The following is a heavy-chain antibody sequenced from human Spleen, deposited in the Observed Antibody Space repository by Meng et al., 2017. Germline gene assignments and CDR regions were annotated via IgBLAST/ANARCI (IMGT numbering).Heavy chain of an antibody. Sequence: QVQLQASGPGLVKPSGTLSRTCAGSGGSISNSYWWSWVRQPPGQGLEWIGEIYHSGSTNYNPSLKSRVTISVDKSKNQFSLNLSSVTAADTAVYYCARWDRSGSYQVYWGQGTLVTVSS. CDR3: ARWDRSGSYQVY. D-gene: IGHD1-26*01. V-gene: IGHV4-4*02. CDR2: IYHSGST. CDR1: GGSISNSYW. J-gene: IGHJ4*02.